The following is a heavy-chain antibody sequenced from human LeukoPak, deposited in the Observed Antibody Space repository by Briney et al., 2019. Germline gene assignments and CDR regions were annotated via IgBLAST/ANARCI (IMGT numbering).Heavy chain of an antibody. Sequence: GASVKVSCKASGYTFTSYDINWVRQATGQGLEWMGWMNPNSGSTGYAQKFQGRVTLTRNTSISTAYMEVSSLISEDTAVYYCARRDCSGGTCRTRIFDYWGQGTLVTVSS. D-gene: IGHD2-15*01. CDR1: GYTFTSYD. CDR2: MNPNSGST. CDR3: ARRDCSGGTCRTRIFDY. V-gene: IGHV1-8*03. J-gene: IGHJ4*02.